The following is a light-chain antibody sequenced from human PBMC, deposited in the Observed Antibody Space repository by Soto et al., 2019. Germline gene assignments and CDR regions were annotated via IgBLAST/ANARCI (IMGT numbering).Light chain of an antibody. CDR1: QGIGNY. CDR2: AAS. Sequence: DIQMTQSPSSLSASVGDRLTITCRASQGIGNYLAWYQQKPGKVPKLLISAASTLQSGVPSRFSGSGSGTDFTLTISSLQPEDVATYCCQKYNSAPRTFGPGTKVEIK. J-gene: IGKJ1*01. CDR3: QKYNSAPRT. V-gene: IGKV1-27*01.